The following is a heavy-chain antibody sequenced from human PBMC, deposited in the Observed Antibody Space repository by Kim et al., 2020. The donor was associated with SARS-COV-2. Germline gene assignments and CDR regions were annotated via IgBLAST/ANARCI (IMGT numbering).Heavy chain of an antibody. Sequence: PSLTGRVTMSVDTSKNQFSLKLSSVTAADTAVYYCVVGYCSGGSCSPFDYWGQGTLVTVSS. J-gene: IGHJ4*02. D-gene: IGHD2-15*01. CDR3: VVGYCSGGSCSPFDY. V-gene: IGHV4-4*07.